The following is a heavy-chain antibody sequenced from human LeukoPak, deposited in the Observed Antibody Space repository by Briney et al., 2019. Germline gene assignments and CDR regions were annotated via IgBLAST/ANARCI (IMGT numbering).Heavy chain of an antibody. V-gene: IGHV1-24*01. J-gene: IGHJ3*02. D-gene: IGHD2-15*01. CDR2: FDPEDGET. CDR3: ATDLPTVVVVAGLAFDI. Sequence: ASVKVSCKASGYTFTNYGFSWVRQAPGKGLEWMGGFDPEDGETIYAQKFQGRVTMTEDTSTDTAYMELSSLRSEDTAVYYCATDLPTVVVVAGLAFDIWGQGTMVTVSS. CDR1: GYTFTNYG.